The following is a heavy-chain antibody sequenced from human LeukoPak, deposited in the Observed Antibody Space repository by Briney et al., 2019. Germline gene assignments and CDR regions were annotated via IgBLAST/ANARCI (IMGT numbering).Heavy chain of an antibody. CDR3: ARTPAAMFWFDP. J-gene: IGHJ5*02. CDR2: IYHNGSA. CDR1: GYSISSGYY. Sequence: SEILSLTCSVSGYSISSGYYWGWIRQPPGEGLEWIGSIYHNGSAYYNPSLKSRVTISVDTSKNQFSLQLRFVTAADTAVFYCARTPAAMFWFDPWGQGTLVTVSS. D-gene: IGHD2-2*01. V-gene: IGHV4-38-2*02.